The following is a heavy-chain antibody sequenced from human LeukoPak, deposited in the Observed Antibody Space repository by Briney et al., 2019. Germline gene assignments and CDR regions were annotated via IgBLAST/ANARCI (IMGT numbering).Heavy chain of an antibody. V-gene: IGHV5-51*01. CDR2: IYPGDSDT. J-gene: IGHJ4*02. D-gene: IGHD5-12*01. Sequence: GESLKIPCKGSGYSFTSYWIGWVRQMPGKGLGWMGIIYPGDSDTRYSPSFQGQVTISADQSISTAYLQWSSLKASDTAMYYCARQGPSGHGVYYFDYWGQGTLVTVSS. CDR3: ARQGPSGHGVYYFDY. CDR1: GYSFTSYW.